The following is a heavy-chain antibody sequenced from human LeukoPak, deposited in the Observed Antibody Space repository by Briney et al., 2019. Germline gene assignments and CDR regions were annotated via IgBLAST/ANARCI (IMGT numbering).Heavy chain of an antibody. Sequence: ASVKVSCKVSGYTLTELSMHWVRQAPGKGLEWMGGFDPEDGETIYAQKFQGRVTMTEDTSTDTAYMELSSLGSEDTAVYYCATATRYGYNWNYDPVYYFDYWGQGTLVTVSS. CDR2: FDPEDGET. CDR3: ATATRYGYNWNYDPVYYFDY. D-gene: IGHD1-7*01. J-gene: IGHJ4*02. CDR1: GYTLTELS. V-gene: IGHV1-24*01.